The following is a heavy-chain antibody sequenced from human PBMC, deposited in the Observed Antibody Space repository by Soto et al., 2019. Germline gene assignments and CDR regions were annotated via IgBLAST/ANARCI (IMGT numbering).Heavy chain of an antibody. CDR3: TTAPHDYGGFSPXXY. J-gene: IGHJ4*02. V-gene: IGHV3-15*07. D-gene: IGHD4-17*01. CDR2: IKSKTDGGTT. Sequence: PGGSLRLSCAASGFTFSNAWMNWVRQAPGKGLEWVGRIKSKTDGGTTDYAAPVKGRFTISRDDSKNTLYLQMNSLKTEDSALFYFTTAPHDYGGFSPXXYXGQGTLVTI. CDR1: GFTFSNAW.